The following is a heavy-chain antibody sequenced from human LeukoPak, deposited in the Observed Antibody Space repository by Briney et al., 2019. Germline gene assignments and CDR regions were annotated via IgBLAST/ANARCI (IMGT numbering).Heavy chain of an antibody. Sequence: ASVKVSCKASGYTFTGYYMHWVRQAPGQGLEWMGWINPNSGGTNYAQKLQGRVTMTTDTSTSTAYMELRSLRSDDTAVYYCARDRPNYYDSSGLMGDWGQGTLVTVSS. CDR2: INPNSGGT. CDR3: ARDRPNYYDSSGLMGD. CDR1: GYTFTGYY. V-gene: IGHV1-2*02. J-gene: IGHJ4*02. D-gene: IGHD3-22*01.